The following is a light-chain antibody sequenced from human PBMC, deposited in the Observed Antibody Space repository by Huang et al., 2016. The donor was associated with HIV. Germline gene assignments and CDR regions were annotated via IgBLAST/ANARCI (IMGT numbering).Light chain of an antibody. CDR2: DAS. V-gene: IGKV3-11*01. J-gene: IGKJ3*01. CDR1: QSVSTC. CDR3: QQCSNWPFT. Sequence: EIVLTQFPATLSLSPGERATLSCRASQSVSTCLAWYQQNPGQAPRLLIYDASKRATGFPARLSGSWTRTDFTLTISSLEPEDFAVYYCQQCSNWPFTFGPGTKVDIK.